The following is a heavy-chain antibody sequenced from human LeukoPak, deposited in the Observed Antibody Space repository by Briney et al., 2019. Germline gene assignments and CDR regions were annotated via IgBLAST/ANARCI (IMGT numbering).Heavy chain of an antibody. J-gene: IGHJ4*02. CDR1: GFTFTNAW. CDR2: IKSKTDGGTA. V-gene: IGHV3-15*01. CDR3: TTDGYPPRYFDY. Sequence: GGSLRLSCAASGFTFTNAWMSWVRQAPGRGLEWVGLIKSKTDGGTADYAAPVKGRFTFSRDDSEDTLSLQMNSLKTEDTAVYYCTTDGYPPRYFDYWGQGTLVTVSS. D-gene: IGHD5-12*01.